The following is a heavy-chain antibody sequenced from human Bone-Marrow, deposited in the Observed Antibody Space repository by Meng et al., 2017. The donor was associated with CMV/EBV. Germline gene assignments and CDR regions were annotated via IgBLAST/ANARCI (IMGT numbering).Heavy chain of an antibody. Sequence: GGSLRLSCAASGFTFSSYWMHWVRQAPGKGLVWVSRINSDGSSTSYADSVKGRFTISRDNAKNTLYLQMNSRRAEDTAVYYCTAPGGNLPVWGQGTLVTVSS. V-gene: IGHV3-74*01. CDR3: TAPGGNLPV. J-gene: IGHJ4*02. CDR2: INSDGSST. D-gene: IGHD4-23*01. CDR1: GFTFSSYW.